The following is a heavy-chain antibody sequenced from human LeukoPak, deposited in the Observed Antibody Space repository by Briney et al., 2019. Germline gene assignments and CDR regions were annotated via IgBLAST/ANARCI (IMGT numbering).Heavy chain of an antibody. CDR3: ARGSSEFDY. Sequence: SETLSLTCAVYGGSFTGYYWSWIRQPPGKGLEWIGEINHSGSTNYNPSLKSRVTISVDTSKNQFSLKLSSVTAADTAVYYCARGSSEFDYWGQGTLVTVSS. CDR1: GGSFTGYY. J-gene: IGHJ4*02. D-gene: IGHD6-6*01. CDR2: INHSGST. V-gene: IGHV4-34*01.